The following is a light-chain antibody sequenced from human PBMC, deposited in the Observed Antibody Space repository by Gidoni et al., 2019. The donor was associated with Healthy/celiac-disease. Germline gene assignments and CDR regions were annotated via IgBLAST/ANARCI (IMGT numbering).Light chain of an antibody. CDR1: QSLLHSNGYNY. J-gene: IGKJ4*01. V-gene: IGKV2-28*01. CDR2: LGS. Sequence: DIVMTQSPLSLPVTPGEPASISCRSSQSLLHSNGYNYLDWYLQKPGQSPQLLIDLGSSRASGVPDRFSGSGSGTDVTLKISRVEAEDVGVYYCMQALQTLKTFGGGTKVEIK. CDR3: MQALQTLKT.